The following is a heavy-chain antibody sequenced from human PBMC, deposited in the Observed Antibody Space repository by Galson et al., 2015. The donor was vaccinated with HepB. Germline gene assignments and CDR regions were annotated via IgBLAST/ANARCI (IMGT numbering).Heavy chain of an antibody. CDR2: ISFDGNTK. J-gene: IGHJ4*02. D-gene: IGHD3-3*01. CDR3: AKNIYYDYLSPYDY. CDR1: GFTFSSYG. V-gene: IGHV3-30*18. Sequence: SLRLSCAASGFTFSSYGMHWVRQAPGKGLEWVTVISFDGNTKYYADSVKGRFTISRDNSKNTLYLQMNSLRAEDTAVYYCAKNIYYDYLSPYDYWGQGTLVTVSS.